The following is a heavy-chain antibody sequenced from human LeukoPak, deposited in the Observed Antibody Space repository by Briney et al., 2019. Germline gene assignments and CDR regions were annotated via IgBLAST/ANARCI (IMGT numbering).Heavy chain of an antibody. J-gene: IGHJ6*03. CDR1: GGPIRSYY. CDR3: AREPDPMDV. V-gene: IGHV4-59*12. Sequence: SETLSLTCTVSGGPIRSYYWSWMRQPPGKGLEWIGNIHYSESTNFNPSLKSRVAIAVDTSKNQFSLKLSSVTAADTAVYYCAREPDPMDVWGKGTTVTVSS. D-gene: IGHD1-14*01. CDR2: IHYSEST.